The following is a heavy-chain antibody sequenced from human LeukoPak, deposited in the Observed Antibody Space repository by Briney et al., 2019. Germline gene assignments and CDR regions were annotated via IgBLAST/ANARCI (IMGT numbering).Heavy chain of an antibody. J-gene: IGHJ4*02. V-gene: IGHV4-59*12. CDR1: GGSISSYY. CDR2: IYYSGST. Sequence: SETLSLTCTVSGGSISSYYWSWIRQPPGKGLEWIGYIYYSGSTNYNPSLKSRVTISVDTSKNQFSLMLRSVTAADTAVYYCARAINYYDSTGYYPYFDYWGQGTLVTVSS. D-gene: IGHD3-22*01. CDR3: ARAINYYDSTGYYPYFDY.